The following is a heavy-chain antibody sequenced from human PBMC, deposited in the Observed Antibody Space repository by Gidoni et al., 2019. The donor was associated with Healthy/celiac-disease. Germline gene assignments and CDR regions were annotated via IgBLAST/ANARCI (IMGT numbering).Heavy chain of an antibody. CDR2: IYPGDADT. Sequence: EVQLVQSGAEVTKPGESLKLSCTGSGYSFTSYWIGWVRQMPGKGLEWMGIIYPGDADTRYSPSFQGQVTISADKSISTAYLQWSSLKASDTAMYYCARQAVYSGYDLLGDYYYYGMDVWGQGTTVTVSS. J-gene: IGHJ6*02. CDR3: ARQAVYSGYDLLGDYYYYGMDV. CDR1: GYSFTSYW. V-gene: IGHV5-51*01. D-gene: IGHD5-12*01.